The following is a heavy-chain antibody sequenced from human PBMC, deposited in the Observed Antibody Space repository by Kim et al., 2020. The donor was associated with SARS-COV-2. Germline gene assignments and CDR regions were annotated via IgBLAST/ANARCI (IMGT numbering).Heavy chain of an antibody. CDR3: AKDKEVEMATPGGYGMDD. J-gene: IGHJ6*02. Sequence: KGRFTISRDNSKSTLYLQMDSLKAEDTAVYYCAKDKEVEMATPGGYGMDDWGQGTTVTVSS. V-gene: IGHV3-30*02. D-gene: IGHD5-12*01.